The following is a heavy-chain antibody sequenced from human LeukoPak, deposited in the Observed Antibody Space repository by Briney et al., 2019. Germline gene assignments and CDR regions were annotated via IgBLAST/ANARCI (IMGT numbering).Heavy chain of an antibody. CDR3: AKIQGGFNWFDP. Sequence: SETLSLTCTVSGYSISSGYYWGWIRQPPGKGLEWIGSIYHSGSTYYNPSLKSRVTISIDTSKNQFSLKVKYVTAADTAVYYCAKIQGGFNWFDPWGQGTPVTVSS. CDR2: IYHSGST. CDR1: GYSISSGYY. V-gene: IGHV4-38-2*02. J-gene: IGHJ5*02. D-gene: IGHD3-16*01.